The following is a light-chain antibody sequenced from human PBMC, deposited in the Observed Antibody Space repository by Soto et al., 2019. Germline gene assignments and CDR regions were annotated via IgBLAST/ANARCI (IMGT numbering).Light chain of an antibody. CDR3: SSYTVSSTRL. CDR1: ISDIGGYSY. V-gene: IGLV2-14*01. Sequence: QAALTQPASVSGSPGQSITISCTGSISDIGGYSYVSWYQQHPGKAPKLMIYDVNNRPSGVSTRFSGSKSGNTASLTISGLQAEDEADYYCSSYTVSSTRLFGGGTKLTVL. CDR2: DVN. J-gene: IGLJ2*01.